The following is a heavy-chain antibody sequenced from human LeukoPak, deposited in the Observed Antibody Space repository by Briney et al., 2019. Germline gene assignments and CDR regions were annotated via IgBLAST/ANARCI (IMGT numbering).Heavy chain of an antibody. J-gene: IGHJ4*02. D-gene: IGHD2-8*02. CDR2: ISSSSSTT. CDR3: AKDFYWAFDY. Sequence: PGGSLRLSCAASGFTFSSYSMNWVRQAPGKGLEWVSYISSSSSTTYYADSVKGRFTISRDISKNTVYLQMNSLRVEDTAVYYCAKDFYWAFDYWGQGTLVTVSS. V-gene: IGHV3-48*04. CDR1: GFTFSSYS.